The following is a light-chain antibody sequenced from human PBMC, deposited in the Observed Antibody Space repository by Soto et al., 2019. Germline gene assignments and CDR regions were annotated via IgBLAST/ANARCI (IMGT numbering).Light chain of an antibody. Sequence: SGLTQPASVSGSLGQSITISCTGTTRDIAGYNYISWYQQLPGKAPKLMIYQVTIRPSGISNRFSGSKSGNTASLTISGLPAEDEADYYCTSFSSSTSLYVFGTGPKGTVL. J-gene: IGLJ1*01. V-gene: IGLV2-14*01. CDR2: QVT. CDR1: TRDIAGYNY. CDR3: TSFSSSTSLYV.